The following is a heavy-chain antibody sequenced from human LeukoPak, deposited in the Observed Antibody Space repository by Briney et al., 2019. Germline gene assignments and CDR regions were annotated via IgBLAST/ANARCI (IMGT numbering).Heavy chain of an antibody. CDR1: GGTFSSYA. V-gene: IGHV1-69*05. CDR3: ARVLGGIVGATGLDY. D-gene: IGHD1-26*01. CDR2: IIPIFGTA. Sequence: PVKVSCKASGGTFSSYAISWVRQAPGQGLEWMGGIIPIFGTANYAQKFQGRVTITTDESTSTAYMELSSLRSEDTAVYYCARVLGGIVGATGLDYWGQGTLVTVSS. J-gene: IGHJ4*02.